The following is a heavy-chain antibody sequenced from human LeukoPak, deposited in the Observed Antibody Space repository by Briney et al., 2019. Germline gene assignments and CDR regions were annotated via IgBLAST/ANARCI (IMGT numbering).Heavy chain of an antibody. CDR2: IYYSGST. CDR1: GDSISSGDYY. Sequence: PSETLSLTCTVSGDSISSGDYYWSWIRQSPGKGLEWIGYIYYSGSTYYNPSLKSRVTMSVDTSKNQFSLYLSSATAADTAIYYCARKSGSKYGYEDCFDPWGQGTLVTVSS. D-gene: IGHD5-18*01. V-gene: IGHV4-30-4*01. CDR3: ARKSGSKYGYEDCFDP. J-gene: IGHJ5*02.